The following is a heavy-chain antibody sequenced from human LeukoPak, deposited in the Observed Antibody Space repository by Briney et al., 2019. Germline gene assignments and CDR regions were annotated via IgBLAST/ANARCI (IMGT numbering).Heavy chain of an antibody. CDR2: IRYDVSNK. V-gene: IGHV3-30*02. J-gene: IGHJ4*02. D-gene: IGHD4-17*01. CDR3: AKDLGLQDYGDRFEY. Sequence: GGSLRLSCAASRFTFSSYGMHWVRQAPGKGLEWVAFIRYDVSNKYYADSVKGRFTISRDNSQTTLYLQMNSLRAEDTAVYYCAKDLGLQDYGDRFEYWGQGTLVTVSS. CDR1: RFTFSSYG.